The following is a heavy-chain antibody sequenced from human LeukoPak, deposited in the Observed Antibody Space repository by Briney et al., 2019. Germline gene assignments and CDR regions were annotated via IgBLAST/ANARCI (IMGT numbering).Heavy chain of an antibody. Sequence: SETLSLTCAVYGRSFSGYYWSWIRPPPGKGLEWIGEILQSGSPNFNPYLKGQVPISVDTSKTQCSLKLSSVTAADTAVYYCARGGSSGTTRGGGNWFDPWGQGTLVTVSS. CDR1: GRSFSGYY. V-gene: IGHV4-34*01. D-gene: IGHD6-25*01. CDR3: ARGGSSGTTRGGGNWFDP. CDR2: ILQSGSP. J-gene: IGHJ5*02.